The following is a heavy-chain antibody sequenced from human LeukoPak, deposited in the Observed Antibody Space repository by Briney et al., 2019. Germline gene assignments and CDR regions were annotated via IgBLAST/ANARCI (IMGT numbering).Heavy chain of an antibody. CDR3: ATSSVWGGAFNI. CDR1: GFTFSSYW. D-gene: IGHD3-16*01. J-gene: IGHJ3*02. V-gene: IGHV3-74*01. CDR2: CDSDGSGT. Sequence: PGGSLRLSCAASGFTFSSYWMYWVRQAPGKGLMWVSRCDSDGSGTTYVDSVKGRFTVSRDNAKNTLYLQMSSLRAEDTAVYYCATSSVWGGAFNIWGQGTMVTVSP.